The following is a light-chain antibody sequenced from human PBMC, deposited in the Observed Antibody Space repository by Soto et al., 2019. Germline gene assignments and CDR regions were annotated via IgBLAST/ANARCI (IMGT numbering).Light chain of an antibody. V-gene: IGLV2-14*01. CDR1: SSDVGGYNY. Sequence: QSALTQPASVSGSPGQSITISCTGTSSDVGGYNYVSWYQHHPGKAPKLMIYEVSNRPSGVSNRFSGSKSGNTASLTISGLQAEDEADYYCSSYTGSSTPVFVGGTQLTVL. J-gene: IGLJ3*02. CDR2: EVS. CDR3: SSYTGSSTPV.